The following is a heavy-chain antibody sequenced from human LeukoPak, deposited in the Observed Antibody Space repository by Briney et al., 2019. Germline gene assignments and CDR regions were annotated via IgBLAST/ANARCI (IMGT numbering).Heavy chain of an antibody. CDR1: GFTFNNYA. J-gene: IGHJ4*02. V-gene: IGHV3-30*04. CDR3: ARDLLYNNSPGLEY. CDR2: ISYDGSYK. Sequence: GGSLRLSCAASGFTFNNYAMHWVRKAPGKGLEWVAVISYDGSYKYYADSVKGRFTISRDNSKNTLYLQMNSLRAEDTAVYYCARDLLYNNSPGLEYWGQGTLVTVSS. D-gene: IGHD3-10*01.